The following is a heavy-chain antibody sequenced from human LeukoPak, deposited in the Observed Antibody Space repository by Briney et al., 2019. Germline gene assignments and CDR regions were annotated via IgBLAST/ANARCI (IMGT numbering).Heavy chain of an antibody. CDR1: GGSISSYY. CDR3: ARRGIATEGYYFDY. V-gene: IGHV4-4*07. D-gene: IGHD6-13*01. J-gene: IGHJ4*02. Sequence: SETLSLTCTFSGGSISSYYWSWIRQPAGKGLEWIGRIHTSGTTYYNPSLKSRVTISVDTSKNQFSLKLSSVTAADAAVYYCARRGIATEGYYFDYWGQGTLVTVSS. CDR2: IHTSGTT.